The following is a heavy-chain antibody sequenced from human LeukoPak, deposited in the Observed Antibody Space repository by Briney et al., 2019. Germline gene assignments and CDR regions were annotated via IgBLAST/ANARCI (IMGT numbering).Heavy chain of an antibody. D-gene: IGHD3-22*01. Sequence: PGGSLRLSSAASGFPFSSYGMHWVRQAPGKGLEWGGVISYDGSNKYYADSVKGRFTISRDNSKNTLYLQMNSLRAEDTAVYYCAKDYYDSSGYSLYYYYYYGMDAWGQGTTVTVSS. CDR3: AKDYYDSSGYSLYYYYYYGMDA. V-gene: IGHV3-30*18. CDR2: ISYDGSNK. CDR1: GFPFSSYG. J-gene: IGHJ6*02.